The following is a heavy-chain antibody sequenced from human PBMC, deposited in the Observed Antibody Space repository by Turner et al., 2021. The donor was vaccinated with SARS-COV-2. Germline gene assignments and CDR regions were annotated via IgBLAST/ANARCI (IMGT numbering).Heavy chain of an antibody. CDR3: AKDLGQLDWFDP. CDR2: ISYDGTNK. J-gene: IGHJ5*02. CDR1: GFTFSRYG. Sequence: QVQLVESGGGVVQPGRPVSPSCAASGFTFSRYGMHWVRQAPGKGLEWVAVISYDGTNKYYADSVKGRFTISRDNSKSTLYLQMNSLRAEDTAVYYCAKDLGQLDWFDPWGQGTLVTVSS. D-gene: IGHD6-13*01. V-gene: IGHV3-30*18.